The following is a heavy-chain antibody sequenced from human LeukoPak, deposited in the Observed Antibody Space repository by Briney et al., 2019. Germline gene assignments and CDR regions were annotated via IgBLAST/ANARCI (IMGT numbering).Heavy chain of an antibody. CDR2: ISSSSSYI. CDR3: ASSGARYCSSTSCYTAKVRNYYYYYGMDV. CDR1: GFTFSSYS. Sequence: GGSLRLSYAASGFTFSSYSMNWVRQAPGKGLEWVSSISSSSSYIYYADSVKGRFTISRDNAKNSLYLQMNSLRAEDTAVYYCASSGARYCSSTSCYTAKVRNYYYYYGMDVWGQGTTVTVSS. V-gene: IGHV3-21*01. D-gene: IGHD2-2*02. J-gene: IGHJ6*02.